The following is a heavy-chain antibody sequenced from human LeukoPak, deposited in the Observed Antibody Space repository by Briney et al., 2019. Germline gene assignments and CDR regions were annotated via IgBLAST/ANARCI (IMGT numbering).Heavy chain of an antibody. CDR1: GYTFTSYG. CDR2: INAGNGNT. CDR3: ARDLDQ. D-gene: IGHD1-1*01. Sequence: ASVKVSCKASGYTFTSYGISWVRQAPGQGLEWMGWINAGNGNTEYSQRFQGRVTITRDTSASTAYMELSSLRSEDTAVYYCARDLDQWGQGTLVTVSS. J-gene: IGHJ4*02. V-gene: IGHV1-3*01.